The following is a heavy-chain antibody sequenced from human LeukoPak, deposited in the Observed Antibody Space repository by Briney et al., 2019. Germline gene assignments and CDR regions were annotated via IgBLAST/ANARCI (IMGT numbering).Heavy chain of an antibody. V-gene: IGHV4-31*11. CDR3: ARVLRGYSGYDTARLNWFDP. CDR2: IYYSGST. Sequence: SQTLSLTCAVSGGSISSGGYSWSWIRQPPGKGLEWIGYIYYSGSTYYNPSLKSRVTISVDTSKNQFSLKLSSVTAADTAVYYCARVLRGYSGYDTARLNWFDPWGQGTLVTVSS. J-gene: IGHJ5*02. CDR1: GGSISSGGYS. D-gene: IGHD5-12*01.